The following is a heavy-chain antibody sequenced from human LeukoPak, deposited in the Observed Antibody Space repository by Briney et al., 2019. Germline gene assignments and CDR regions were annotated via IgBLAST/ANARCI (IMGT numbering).Heavy chain of an antibody. V-gene: IGHV4-39*01. D-gene: IGHD2-15*01. J-gene: IGHJ4*02. CDR2: IYYSGST. Sequence: KPSETLSLTCTVSGGSISSSSYYWGWIRQPPGKGLEWIGSIYYSGSTYYNPSLKSRVTISVDTSKNQFSLKLSPVTAADTAVYYCARHVWVVAAQDFDYWGQGTLVTVSS. CDR3: ARHVWVVAAQDFDY. CDR1: GGSISSSSYY.